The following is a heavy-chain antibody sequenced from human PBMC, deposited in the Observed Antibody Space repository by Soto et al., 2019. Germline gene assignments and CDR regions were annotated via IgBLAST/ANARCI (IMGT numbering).Heavy chain of an antibody. CDR3: ARVYSGYDLSSMDV. V-gene: IGHV1-18*01. CDR2: ISAYNGNT. CDR1: GYTFTSYG. D-gene: IGHD5-12*01. Sequence: GASVKVSCKASGYTFTSYGISWVRQAPGQGLEWMGWISAYNGNTNYAQKLQGRVTMTTDTSTSTAYMELRSLRSDDTAVYYCARVYSGYDLSSMDVWGQGTTVTVSS. J-gene: IGHJ6*02.